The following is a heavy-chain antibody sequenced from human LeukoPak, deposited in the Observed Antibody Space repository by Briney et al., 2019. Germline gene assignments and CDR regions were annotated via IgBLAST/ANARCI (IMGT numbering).Heavy chain of an antibody. D-gene: IGHD3-22*01. CDR2: IYYSGST. Sequence: PSETLSLTCTVSGGSISSHYWSWIRQPPGKGLEWIGYIYYSGSTNYNPSLKSRVTISVDTSKNQFSLKLSSVTAADTAVYYCARDSYYYYDGSGYYYRGDVFDIWGQGTMVTVSS. CDR3: ARDSYYYYDGSGYYYRGDVFDI. CDR1: GGSISSHY. V-gene: IGHV4-59*11. J-gene: IGHJ3*02.